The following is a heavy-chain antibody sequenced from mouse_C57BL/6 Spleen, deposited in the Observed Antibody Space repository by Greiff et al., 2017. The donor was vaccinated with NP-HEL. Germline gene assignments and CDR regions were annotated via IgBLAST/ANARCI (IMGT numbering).Heavy chain of an antibody. Sequence: VQLQQSGAELVKPGASVKMSCKASGYTFTSYWITWVKQRPGQGLEWIGDIYPGSGSTNYNEKFKSKATLTVDTSSSTAYMQLSSLTSEDSAVYYCARWDYYGTWLAYWGQRNLVTVTA. J-gene: IGHJ3*01. D-gene: IGHD1-1*01. CDR3: ARWDYYGTWLAY. CDR1: GYTFTSYW. V-gene: IGHV1-55*01. CDR2: IYPGSGST.